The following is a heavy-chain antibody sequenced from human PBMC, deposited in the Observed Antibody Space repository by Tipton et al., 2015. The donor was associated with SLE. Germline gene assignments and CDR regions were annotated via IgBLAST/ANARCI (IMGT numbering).Heavy chain of an antibody. CDR2: IYTSGST. D-gene: IGHD1-1*01. J-gene: IGHJ6*03. CDR1: GGSISSYY. V-gene: IGHV4-4*07. Sequence: TLSLTCTVSGGSISSYYWSWIRQPAGKGLEWIGRIYTSGSTSYNPSLKSRVTVSVDTSRDQFSLTLNSVTAADTGIYYCARGREWNWSPYYMDVWGKGTTVTVSS. CDR3: ARGREWNWSPYYMDV.